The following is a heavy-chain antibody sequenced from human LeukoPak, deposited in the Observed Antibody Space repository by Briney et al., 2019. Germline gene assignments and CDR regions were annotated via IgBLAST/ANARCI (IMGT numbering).Heavy chain of an antibody. CDR1: GGSFSGYY. J-gene: IGHJ4*02. D-gene: IGHD3-22*01. CDR3: ARGQHPYYYDSSGYYYVY. CDR2: INHSGST. Sequence: SETLPLTCAVYGGSFSGYYWSWIRQPPGKGLEWIGEINHSGSTNYNPSLKSRVTISVDTSKNQFSLKLSSVTAADTVAYYCARGQHPYYYDSSGYYYVYWGQGTLVTVSS. V-gene: IGHV4-34*01.